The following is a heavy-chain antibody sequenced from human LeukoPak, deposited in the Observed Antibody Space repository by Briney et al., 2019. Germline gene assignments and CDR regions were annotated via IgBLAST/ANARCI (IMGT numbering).Heavy chain of an antibody. V-gene: IGHV3-66*01. CDR3: ARERDSSGYLYYFDY. Sequence: GGSLRLSCAASGFTVSSNYMSWVRQAPGKGLEWVSVIYSGGSTYYADSVKGRFTISRDNSKNTLYLQMNSLRAEDTAVYYCARERDSSGYLYYFDYWGQGTLVTVSS. CDR1: GFTVSSNY. CDR2: IYSGGST. J-gene: IGHJ4*02. D-gene: IGHD3-22*01.